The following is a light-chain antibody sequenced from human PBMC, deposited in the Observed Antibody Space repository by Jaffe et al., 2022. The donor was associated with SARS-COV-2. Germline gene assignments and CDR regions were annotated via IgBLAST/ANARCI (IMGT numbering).Light chain of an antibody. CDR2: ENN. CDR1: SSNIGNNF. J-gene: IGLJ2*01. V-gene: IGLV1-51*02. CDR3: GTWDSSLSAGV. Sequence: QSVLTQPASVSAAPGQKVTISCSGSSSNIGNNFVTWYQQLPGTAPKLLIYENNKRPSGLPDRFSGSKSGTSATLGITGLQTGDEADYYCGTWDSSLSAGVFGGGTKLTVL.